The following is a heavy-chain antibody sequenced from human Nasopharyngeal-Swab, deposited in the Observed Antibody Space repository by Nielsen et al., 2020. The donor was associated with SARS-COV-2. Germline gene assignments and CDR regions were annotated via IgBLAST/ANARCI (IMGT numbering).Heavy chain of an antibody. V-gene: IGHV4-59*01. Sequence: SETLSLTCTVSGGSISSYYWSWIRQPPGKGLEWIGYIYYSGSTNYNPSLKSRVTISVDTSKNQFSLKLSSVTAADTAVYYCARGLVNYYDSSGYYLDYWGQGTLVTVSS. CDR3: ARGLVNYYDSSGYYLDY. D-gene: IGHD3-22*01. CDR1: GGSISSYY. CDR2: IYYSGST. J-gene: IGHJ4*02.